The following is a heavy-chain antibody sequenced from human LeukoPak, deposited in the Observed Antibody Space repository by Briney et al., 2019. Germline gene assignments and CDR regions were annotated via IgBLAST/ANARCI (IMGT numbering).Heavy chain of an antibody. Sequence: ASVKVSCKASGYTFTGYYMHWVRQAPGQGLEWMGWINPNSGGTNYAQKFQGRVTMTRDTSISTAYMERSRLRSDDTAVYYCATSSTQCSCTSCYFFTPYEFDDWGQGTLVTVSS. CDR2: INPNSGGT. CDR1: GYTFTGYY. D-gene: IGHD2-2*01. J-gene: IGHJ4*02. V-gene: IGHV1-2*02. CDR3: ATSSTQCSCTSCYFFTPYEFDD.